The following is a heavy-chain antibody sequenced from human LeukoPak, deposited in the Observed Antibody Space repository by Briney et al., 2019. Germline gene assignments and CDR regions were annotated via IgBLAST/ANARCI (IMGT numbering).Heavy chain of an antibody. CDR3: AKGPFSFLATEYFQH. D-gene: IGHD5-12*01. V-gene: IGHV3-9*01. CDR1: GFTFDAYA. CDR2: ITWNSITI. Sequence: QPGRSLRLSCAAPGFTFDAYAMHWVRQLPGKGLEWVSGITWNSITIGYADSVKGRFTISRDDAKNSLYLQMNSLTAEDTALYYCAKGPFSFLATEYFQHWGQGTLVTVSS. J-gene: IGHJ1*01.